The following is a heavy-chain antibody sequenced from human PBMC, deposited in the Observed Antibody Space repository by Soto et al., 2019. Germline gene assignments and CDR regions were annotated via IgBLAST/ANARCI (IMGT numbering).Heavy chain of an antibody. D-gene: IGHD4-17*01. CDR1: GGSLSNYG. J-gene: IGHJ6*02. CDR3: ARGDATKIVVTTYYAMDV. CDR2: IIPVFGTA. Sequence: QVQLVQSGAEVKKPGSSVKVSCKASGGSLSNYGISWVRQAPGQGLEWMGGIIPVFGTANYAQKFQGRVTMTADESTNIVYMGVTSRRSEDTAVYYCARGDATKIVVTTYYAMDVWGQGTTVTVSS. V-gene: IGHV1-69*12.